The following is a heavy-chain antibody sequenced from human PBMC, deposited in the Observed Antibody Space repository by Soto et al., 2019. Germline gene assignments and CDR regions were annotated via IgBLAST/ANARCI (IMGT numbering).Heavy chain of an antibody. CDR1: GGSFSGYY. CDR3: ARGLVAVAGRYYYYYYCMDV. Sequence: PSETLSLTCAVYGGSFSGYYWSWIRQPPGKGLEWIGEINHSGSTNYNPSLKSRVTISVDTSKNQFSLKLSSVTAADTAVYYCARGLVAVAGRYYYYYYCMDVWGQGTTVTVSS. D-gene: IGHD6-19*01. J-gene: IGHJ6*02. CDR2: INHSGST. V-gene: IGHV4-34*01.